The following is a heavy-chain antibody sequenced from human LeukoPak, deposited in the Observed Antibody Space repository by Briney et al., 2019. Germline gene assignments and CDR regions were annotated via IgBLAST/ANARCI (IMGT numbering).Heavy chain of an antibody. D-gene: IGHD3-10*01. CDR1: GGSISSGGYS. J-gene: IGHJ5*02. Sequence: SETLSLTCAVSGGSISSGGYSWSWIRQPPGKGLEWIGYIYHSGSTYYNPSLKSRVTISVDRSKNQFSLKLSSVTAADTAVYYCARDLGGWFDPWGQGTLVTVSS. CDR2: IYHSGST. CDR3: ARDLGGWFDP. V-gene: IGHV4-30-2*01.